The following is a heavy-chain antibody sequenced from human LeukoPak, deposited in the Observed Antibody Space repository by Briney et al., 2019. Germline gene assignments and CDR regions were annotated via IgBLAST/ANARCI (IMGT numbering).Heavy chain of an antibody. V-gene: IGHV1-69*01. CDR2: IIPIFGTA. Sequence: GSSVKVSCKASGGTFSSYPISWVRQAPAQGLAWMGGIIPIFGTANYAQKFQGRVTITADESTSTAYMELSSLRSEDMAVYSCAGESLAGVVAATPGAFDIWGQGTMVTVAS. J-gene: IGHJ3*02. CDR1: GGTFSSYP. CDR3: AGESLAGVVAATPGAFDI. D-gene: IGHD2-15*01.